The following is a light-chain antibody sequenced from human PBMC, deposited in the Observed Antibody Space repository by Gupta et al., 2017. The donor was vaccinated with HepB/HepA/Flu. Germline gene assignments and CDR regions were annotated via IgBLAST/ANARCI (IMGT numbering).Light chain of an antibody. CDR2: NSN. CDR3: AAWDDSLKGWV. V-gene: IGLV1-44*01. J-gene: IGLJ2*01. Sequence: QSLLTQPPSASGTPGQRVTISCSGGSSNIGGRTVNWYQHFPGTAPKLLIYNSNQRPSGIPDRFSGSRSGTSASLAISGLQHEDEADYYCAAWDDSLKGWVFGGGTKPTVL. CDR1: SSNIGGRT.